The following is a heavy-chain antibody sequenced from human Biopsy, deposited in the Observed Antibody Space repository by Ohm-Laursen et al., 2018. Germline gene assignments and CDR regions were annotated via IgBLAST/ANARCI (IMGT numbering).Heavy chain of an antibody. V-gene: IGHV3-23*01. Sequence: SLRLSCTASGFTFSSYAMSWVRQSPGKGLEWVSSTNNNGGRTYYTDSVKGRFTISRDNSKNTLYLQMSSLRVEDTAVYYCANWNYYYDSSGPPAFDVWGQGTMVTVSS. CDR3: ANWNYYYDSSGPPAFDV. CDR1: GFTFSSYA. CDR2: TNNNGGRT. J-gene: IGHJ3*01. D-gene: IGHD3-22*01.